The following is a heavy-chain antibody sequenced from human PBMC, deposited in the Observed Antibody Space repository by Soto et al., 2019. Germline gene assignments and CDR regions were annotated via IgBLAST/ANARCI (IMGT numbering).Heavy chain of an antibody. D-gene: IGHD3-10*01. CDR3: AKVSTMVRGVIGY. CDR1: GFTFSSYA. CDR2: ISGSGGST. J-gene: IGHJ4*02. V-gene: IGHV3-23*01. Sequence: EVQLLESGGGLVQPGGSLRLSCAASGFTFSSYAMSWVRQAPGTGLEWVSAISGSGGSTYYADSVKGRFTISRDNSKNTLYLQMNSLRAEDTAVYYCAKVSTMVRGVIGYWGQGTLVTVSS.